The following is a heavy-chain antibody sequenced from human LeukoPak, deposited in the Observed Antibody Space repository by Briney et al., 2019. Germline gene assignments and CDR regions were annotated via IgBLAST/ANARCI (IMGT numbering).Heavy chain of an antibody. CDR2: VGNKDDSYTT. CDR3: TRAYWYRFDY. Sequence: GGSLRLSCAASGFIFSDHYMFWVRQAPGKGLEWVGHVGNKDDSYTTDYAASVKGRFTISRDDSKNSVDLQMNSLKIEDTAMYYCTRAYWYRFDYWGQGTLVTVSS. D-gene: IGHD2-8*02. V-gene: IGHV3-72*01. CDR1: GFIFSDHY. J-gene: IGHJ4*02.